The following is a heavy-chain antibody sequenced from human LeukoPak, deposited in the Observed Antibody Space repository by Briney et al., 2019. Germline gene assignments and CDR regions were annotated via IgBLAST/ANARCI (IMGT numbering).Heavy chain of an antibody. V-gene: IGHV3-49*04. J-gene: IGHJ4*02. CDR1: GFTLGDYA. CDR3: TRDSWGYYYDSLGATFDY. D-gene: IGHD3-22*01. CDR2: IRSKAYGGTT. Sequence: GGSLRLSCTASGFTLGDYAMSWVRQAPGKGLEWVGFIRSKAYGGTTEYAASVKGRFTISRDDSKSIAYLQMNSLKTEDTAVYYCTRDSWGYYYDSLGATFDYWGQGTLVTVSS.